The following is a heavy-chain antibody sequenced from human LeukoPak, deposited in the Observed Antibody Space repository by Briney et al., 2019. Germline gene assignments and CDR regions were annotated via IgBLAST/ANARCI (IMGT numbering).Heavy chain of an antibody. V-gene: IGHV3-74*01. Sequence: GGSLRLSCAASGIIFSNYWMHWVRQAPGKGLVWVSRINRDGSSTNYADSVKGRFTISRDNAKNAVYLQMNSLRAEDTAVYYCARGGGYSYGSFDYWGQGTLVTVSS. J-gene: IGHJ4*02. D-gene: IGHD5-18*01. CDR2: INRDGSST. CDR1: GIIFSNYW. CDR3: ARGGGYSYGSFDY.